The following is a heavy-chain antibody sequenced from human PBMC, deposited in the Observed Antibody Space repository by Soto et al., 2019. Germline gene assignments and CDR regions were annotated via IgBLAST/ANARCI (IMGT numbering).Heavy chain of an antibody. V-gene: IGHV3-7*05. Sequence: EVQLVESGGGVVLPGGSLRLSCAASGFTLSNYWMTWVRQAPGKGLEWVANINYDGSEKNYVDSVKGRFTISRDNTRNSLALQMNTLRAEDTAVYYCLSAGSAVSWGQGTLVTVSS. CDR2: INYDGSEK. CDR1: GFTLSNYW. CDR3: LSAGSAVS. J-gene: IGHJ4*02. D-gene: IGHD3-10*01.